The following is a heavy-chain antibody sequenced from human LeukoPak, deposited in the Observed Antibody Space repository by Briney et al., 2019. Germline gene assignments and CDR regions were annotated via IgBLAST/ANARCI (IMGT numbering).Heavy chain of an antibody. CDR3: AKGLPFDY. V-gene: IGHV3-30*18. CDR1: GFTFSSYG. J-gene: IGHJ4*02. Sequence: PGGSLRLSCAASGFTFSSYGMHWVRQAPGKGLEWVAVISYDGSNKYYADSVKGRFTISRDNSKNTLYLQMNSLRAEDTAVYYCAKGLPFDYWGQGTLVIVSS. D-gene: IGHD4-11*01. CDR2: ISYDGSNK.